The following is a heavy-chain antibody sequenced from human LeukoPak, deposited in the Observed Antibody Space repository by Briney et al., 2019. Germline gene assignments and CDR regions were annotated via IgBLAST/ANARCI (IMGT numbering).Heavy chain of an antibody. Sequence: GGSLRPSCVASGFTFSTYGMSWVRQAPGKGLEWVSAISGSGGSTYYADSVKGRFTISRDNSKNSLYLQMNSLRAEDTAVYYCARGGTYGDYWGQGTLVTVSS. CDR1: GFTFSTYG. CDR2: ISGSGGST. J-gene: IGHJ4*02. CDR3: ARGGTYGDY. D-gene: IGHD4-17*01. V-gene: IGHV3-23*01.